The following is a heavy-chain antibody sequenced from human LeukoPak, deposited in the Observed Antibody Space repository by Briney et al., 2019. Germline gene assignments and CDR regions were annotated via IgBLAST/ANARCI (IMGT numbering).Heavy chain of an antibody. CDR2: IYTSGST. J-gene: IGHJ4*02. D-gene: IGHD7-27*01. CDR1: GGSFSSGTCY. CDR3: ARGSMGTTPHFDY. Sequence: PSQTLSLTCTVSGGSFSSGTCYWSWIRQPAGKGLEWIGRIYTSGSTNYNPSFKSRVTISVDTSKSQFSLKLYSVTAADTAVYYCARGSMGTTPHFDYWGQGTLVTVSS. V-gene: IGHV4-61*02.